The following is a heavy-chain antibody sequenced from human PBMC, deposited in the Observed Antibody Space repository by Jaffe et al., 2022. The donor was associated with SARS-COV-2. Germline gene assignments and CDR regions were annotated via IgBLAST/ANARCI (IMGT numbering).Heavy chain of an antibody. Sequence: QVQLVESGGGVVQPGRSLRLSCAASGFTFSTYAMHWVRQAPGKGLEWVAVTSSDEKTKYYADSVKGRFTIYRDNSKNTLYLHMNSLRAEDTAVYYCARAEGFKLDVWGKGTTVTVSS. V-gene: IGHV3-30*04. CDR3: ARAEGFKLDV. J-gene: IGHJ6*03. D-gene: IGHD3-3*01. CDR1: GFTFSTYA. CDR2: TSSDEKTK.